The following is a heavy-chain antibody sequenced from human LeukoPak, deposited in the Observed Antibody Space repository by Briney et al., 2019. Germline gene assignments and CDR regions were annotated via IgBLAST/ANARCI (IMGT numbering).Heavy chain of an antibody. V-gene: IGHV1-2*02. CDR2: INPNSGGT. CDR1: GYTFTGYY. Sequence: GASVKVSCKASGYTFTGYYIHWVRQAPGQGLEWMGCINPNSGGTNYAQKFQGRVTMTRDTSISTAYMELSRLRSDDTAVYYCARGYPLSTTAAGTYFQHWGQGTLVTVSS. J-gene: IGHJ1*01. CDR3: ARGYPLSTTAAGTYFQH. D-gene: IGHD6-13*01.